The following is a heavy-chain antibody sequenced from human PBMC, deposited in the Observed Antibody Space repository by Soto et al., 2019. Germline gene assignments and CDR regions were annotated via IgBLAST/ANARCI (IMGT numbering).Heavy chain of an antibody. V-gene: IGHV3-30*18. D-gene: IGHD6-13*01. CDR1: GFTFSSYG. CDR3: AKEIAAAGTYYYCGMDV. Sequence: QVQLVESGGGVVQPGRSLRLSCAASGFTFSSYGMHWVRQAPGKGLEWVAVISYDGSNKYYADSVKGRFTISRDNSKNTLYLKMNSLRAEDTAVYYCAKEIAAAGTYYYCGMDVWGQGTTVTVSS. CDR2: ISYDGSNK. J-gene: IGHJ6*02.